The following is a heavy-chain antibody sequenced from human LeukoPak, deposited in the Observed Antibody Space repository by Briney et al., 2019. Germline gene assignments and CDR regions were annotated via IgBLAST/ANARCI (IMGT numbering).Heavy chain of an antibody. J-gene: IGHJ6*02. Sequence: ASVKVSCKASGGTFSSYAISWVRQAPGQGLEWMGRIIPILGIANYAQKFQGRVTITADKSTSTAYMELSSLRSEDTAVYYCARDITMVRGAQVGYYYGMDVWGQGTTVTVSS. D-gene: IGHD3-10*01. CDR1: GGTFSSYA. CDR3: ARDITMVRGAQVGYYYGMDV. CDR2: IIPILGIA. V-gene: IGHV1-69*04.